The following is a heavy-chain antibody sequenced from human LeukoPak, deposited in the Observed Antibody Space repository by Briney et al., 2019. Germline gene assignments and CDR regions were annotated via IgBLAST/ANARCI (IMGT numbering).Heavy chain of an antibody. J-gene: IGHJ3*02. CDR3: ARRSAAAGIDAFDI. Sequence: GGSLRLSCAASGFTFTTYAVSWVRQAPGKGLEWVSAISGSGDSTYYPGSVKGRFTVVRENAKNTLYLQMNSLRAGDTAMYYCARRSAAAGIDAFDIWGQGTMVTVSS. CDR2: ISGSGDST. D-gene: IGHD6-13*01. CDR1: GFTFTTYA. V-gene: IGHV3-23*01.